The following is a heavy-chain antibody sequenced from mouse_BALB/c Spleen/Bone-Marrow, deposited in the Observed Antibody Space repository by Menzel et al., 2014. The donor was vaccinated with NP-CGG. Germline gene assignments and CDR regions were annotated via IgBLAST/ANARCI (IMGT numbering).Heavy chain of an antibody. Sequence: DVQLVESGGGLVQPGGSRKLSCAASGFTFSSLGMHWVRQAPERGLEWVAYISSGSSTIFYADTVKGRFTISRDNPKNTLFLQMTSLRSEDTAMYYCTRGGNWEDFDYWGQGTTLTVSS. J-gene: IGHJ2*01. D-gene: IGHD4-1*01. CDR3: TRGGNWEDFDY. CDR2: ISSGSSTI. V-gene: IGHV5-17*02. CDR1: GFTFSSLG.